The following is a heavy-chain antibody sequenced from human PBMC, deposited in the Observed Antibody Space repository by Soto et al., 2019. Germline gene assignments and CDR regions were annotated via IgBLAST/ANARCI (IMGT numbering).Heavy chain of an antibody. CDR3: ARGEGSSRYLYAY. D-gene: IGHD3-22*01. V-gene: IGHV4-30-2*01. CDR1: GGSISSGGYS. Sequence: SETLSLTCAVSGGSISSGGYSWSWIRQPPGKGLEWIGYIYHSGSTYYNPSLKSRVTISVDRSKNQFSLKLSSVTAADTAVYYCARGEGSSRYLYAYWGQGTLVTVSS. J-gene: IGHJ4*02. CDR2: IYHSGST.